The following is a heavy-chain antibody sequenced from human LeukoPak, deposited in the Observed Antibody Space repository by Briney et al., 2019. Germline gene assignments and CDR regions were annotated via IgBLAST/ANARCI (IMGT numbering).Heavy chain of an antibody. Sequence: SETLSLTCTVSGASISTYYWSWIRQPAGKGLEWIAYISDIGSINYNPSLKSRVTISLDTSKNQFSLKLSSVTAADTAVYYCAGHHPRNTVDFWGQGTLVTVSS. V-gene: IGHV4-59*08. CDR2: ISDIGSI. CDR1: GASISTYY. J-gene: IGHJ4*02. D-gene: IGHD2/OR15-2a*01. CDR3: AGHHPRNTVDF.